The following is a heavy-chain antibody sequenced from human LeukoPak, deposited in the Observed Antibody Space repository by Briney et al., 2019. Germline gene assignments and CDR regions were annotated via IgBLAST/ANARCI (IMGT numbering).Heavy chain of an antibody. Sequence: MSSETLSLTCTVSGYSITSGSGYYWGWIRQPPGKGLEWIGSIHHSGSTYNNPSLKSRVTISVDTSKTQFSLRLSSVTAADTAVYYCAREGYGSGPPPSACDIWGQGTMVTVSS. V-gene: IGHV4-38-2*02. CDR2: IHHSGST. D-gene: IGHD3-10*01. CDR3: AREGYGSGPPPSACDI. CDR1: GYSITSGSGYY. J-gene: IGHJ3*02.